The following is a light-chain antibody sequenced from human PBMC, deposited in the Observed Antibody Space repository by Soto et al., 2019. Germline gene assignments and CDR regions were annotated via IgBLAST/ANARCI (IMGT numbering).Light chain of an antibody. CDR3: AAWDDSLNGVV. J-gene: IGLJ2*01. CDR1: RSNIGSNI. CDR2: NND. Sequence: QSVLTQPPSASGTPGQRVTISCSGSRSNIGSNIVNWYQHLPGTAPKFLIYNNDQRPSGVPDRFFGSKSGTSASLAISGLQSEDEADYYCAAWDDSLNGVVFGGGTKLTVL. V-gene: IGLV1-44*01.